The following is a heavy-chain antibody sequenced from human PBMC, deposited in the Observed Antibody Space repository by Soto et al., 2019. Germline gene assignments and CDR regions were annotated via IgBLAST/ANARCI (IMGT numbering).Heavy chain of an antibody. V-gene: IGHV4-61*01. CDR2: IYYSGST. D-gene: IGHD6-13*01. Sequence: QVQLQESGPGLVKPSETLSLTCTVSGGSVSSGSYYWSWIRQPPGKGLEWIGYIYYSGSTNYNPSLKSRVTISVDTSKNQFSLKLSSVTAADTAVYYCARSARGSSPSLFDPWGQGTLVTVSS. J-gene: IGHJ5*02. CDR1: GGSVSSGSYY. CDR3: ARSARGSSPSLFDP.